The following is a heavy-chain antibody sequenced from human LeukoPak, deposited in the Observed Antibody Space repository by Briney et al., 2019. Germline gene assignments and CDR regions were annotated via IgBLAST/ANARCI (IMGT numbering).Heavy chain of an antibody. CDR3: ASPDFGSGSYLGS. V-gene: IGHV4-34*01. CDR1: VGPFSGYY. J-gene: IGHJ4*02. Sequence: PSETLSLTCAVNVGPFSGYYWSWVRQPPGKGLEWIGEIDHSGSTNYNPSLKSRVTMSIATSKNQFSLRLRSVTAADTAVYYCASPDFGSGSYLGSWGQGTLVTVSS. CDR2: IDHSGST. D-gene: IGHD3-10*01.